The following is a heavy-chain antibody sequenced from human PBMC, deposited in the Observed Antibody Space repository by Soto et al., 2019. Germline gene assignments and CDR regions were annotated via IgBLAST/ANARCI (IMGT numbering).Heavy chain of an antibody. D-gene: IGHD5-18*01. J-gene: IGHJ4*02. CDR3: ASPMLSGYSYGNQAHYFDY. CDR1: GGTFSSYA. V-gene: IGHV1-69*01. CDR2: IIPIFGTA. Sequence: QVQLVQSGAEVKKPGSSVKVSCKASGGTFSSYAISWVRQAPGQGLEWMGGIIPIFGTANYAQKFQGRVTITADESTSTAYMELSSLRSEDTAVYYCASPMLSGYSYGNQAHYFDYWGQGTLVTVSS.